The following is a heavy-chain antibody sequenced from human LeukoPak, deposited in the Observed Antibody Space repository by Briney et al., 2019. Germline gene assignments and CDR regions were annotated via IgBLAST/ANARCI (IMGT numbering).Heavy chain of an antibody. Sequence: GRSLRLSCAASGFTFSSYTMHWVRQAPGKGLEWVAVISYDGSNKYYADSVKGRFTISRDNSKNTLYLQMNSLRAEDTAVYYCASIDYFDYWGQGTLVTVSS. CDR3: ASIDYFDY. CDR2: ISYDGSNK. J-gene: IGHJ4*02. V-gene: IGHV3-30*01. CDR1: GFTFSSYT.